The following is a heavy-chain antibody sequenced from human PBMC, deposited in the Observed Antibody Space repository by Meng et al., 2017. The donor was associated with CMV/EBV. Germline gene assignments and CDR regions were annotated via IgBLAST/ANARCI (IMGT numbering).Heavy chain of an antibody. CDR3: ARDGPVMDYDSSGVNWFDP. D-gene: IGHD3-22*01. J-gene: IGHJ5*02. CDR1: GGSISSSSYY. CDR2: IYYSGST. Sequence: GSLRLSCTVSGGSISSSSYYWGWIRQPPGTGLEWIGSIYYSGSTYYNPSLKSRVTISVDTSKNQFSLKLSSVTAADTAVYYCARDGPVMDYDSSGVNWFDPWGQGTLVTVSS. V-gene: IGHV4-39*07.